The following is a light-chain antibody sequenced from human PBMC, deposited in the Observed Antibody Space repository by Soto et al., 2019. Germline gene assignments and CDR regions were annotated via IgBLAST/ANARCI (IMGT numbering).Light chain of an antibody. CDR2: GAS. J-gene: IGKJ5*01. CDR3: QQYGDSPIS. CDR1: QSVSSNY. V-gene: IGKV3-20*01. Sequence: EIVLTQSPGTLSLSPGERATLSCMAGQSVSSNYLAWYQQKPGQAPRLLIYGASSRAAGIPDKFSGSGSGTDFTLTIDGLEPEDFAVYYCQQYGDSPISFGQGTRLEIK.